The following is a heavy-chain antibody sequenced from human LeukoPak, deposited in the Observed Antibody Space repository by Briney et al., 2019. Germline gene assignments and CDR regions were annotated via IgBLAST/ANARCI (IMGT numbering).Heavy chain of an antibody. CDR1: GFTFSNYW. J-gene: IGHJ4*02. V-gene: IGHV3-7*01. Sequence: GGSLRLSCAASGFTFSNYWMGWVRQAPGKGLEWVASIKQDGAEKHYVDSVKGRFTISRDNAENSLYLQMNSLRVEDTAVYCCASGSSGRYFLYFEYWGQGALLTVSS. CDR2: IKQDGAEK. CDR3: ASGSSGRYFLYFEY. D-gene: IGHD6-19*01.